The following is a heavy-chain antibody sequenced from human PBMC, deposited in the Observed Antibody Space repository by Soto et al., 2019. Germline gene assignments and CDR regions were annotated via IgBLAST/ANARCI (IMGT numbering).Heavy chain of an antibody. CDR3: ARVPAACPGWFDP. J-gene: IGHJ5*02. V-gene: IGHV5-51*01. D-gene: IGHD2-2*01. Sequence: LGESLKISCKGSRYSFTSYWIGWVRQMPGKGLEWMGIIYPGDSDTRYSPSFQGQVTISADKSISTAYLQWSSLKASDTAMYYCARVPAACPGWFDPWGQGTLVTVSS. CDR1: RYSFTSYW. CDR2: IYPGDSDT.